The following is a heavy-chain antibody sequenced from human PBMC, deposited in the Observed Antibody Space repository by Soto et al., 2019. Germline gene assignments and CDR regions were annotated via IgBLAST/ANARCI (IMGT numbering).Heavy chain of an antibody. Sequence: ASVKVSCKASGYTFTSYYMHWVRQAPGQGLEWMGIINPSGGSTSYAQKFQGRVTMTRDTSTSTVYMELSSLRSEDTAVYYCARSTNYYDFWSGYFDPWGQGTLVTVSS. CDR1: GYTFTSYY. CDR2: INPSGGST. CDR3: ARSTNYYDFWSGYFDP. V-gene: IGHV1-46*01. D-gene: IGHD3-3*01. J-gene: IGHJ5*02.